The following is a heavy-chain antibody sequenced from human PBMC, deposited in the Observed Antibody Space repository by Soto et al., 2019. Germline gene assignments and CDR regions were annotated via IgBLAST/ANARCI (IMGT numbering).Heavy chain of an antibody. V-gene: IGHV1-18*04. Sequence: ASVKVSCKASGYPFTTHGISWVRQAPGQGLEWMGWISPYNGKTTYAQKVQGRVTMTTDTSTSTAYMELRGLRSDDTAVYYCARVDDYVWGSFRPWGQGTQVTVSS. CDR2: ISPYNGKT. CDR3: ARVDDYVWGSFRP. D-gene: IGHD3-16*02. J-gene: IGHJ4*02. CDR1: GYPFTTHG.